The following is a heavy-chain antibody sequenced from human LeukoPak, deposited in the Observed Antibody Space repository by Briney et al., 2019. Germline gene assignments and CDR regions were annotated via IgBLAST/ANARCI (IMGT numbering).Heavy chain of an antibody. CDR1: GFTFSSYS. V-gene: IGHV3-21*01. CDR3: ARDLGTDDSSGYYPNWFDP. D-gene: IGHD3-22*01. J-gene: IGHJ5*02. CDR2: ISSSSSYI. Sequence: PGGSLRLSCAASGFTFSSYSMNWGRQAPGNGLEWVSSISSSSSYIYYADSVKGRFTISRDNAKNSLYLQMNSLRAEDTAVYYCARDLGTDDSSGYYPNWFDPWGQGTLVTVSS.